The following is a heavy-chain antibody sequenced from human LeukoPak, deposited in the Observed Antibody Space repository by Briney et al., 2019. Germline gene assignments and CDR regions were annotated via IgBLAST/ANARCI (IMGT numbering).Heavy chain of an antibody. V-gene: IGHV3-21*01. CDR3: ATHSGDSSSWYSPFDY. CDR2: ISISSTYI. Sequence: PGGSLRLSCAASGFTFSSYTMNWVRLAPGKGLEWVSSISISSTYIYYADSAKGRFTISRDNAKNSLYLQMNSLRAEDTAVYYCATHSGDSSSWYSPFDYWGQGTLVTVSS. J-gene: IGHJ4*02. D-gene: IGHD6-13*01. CDR1: GFTFSSYT.